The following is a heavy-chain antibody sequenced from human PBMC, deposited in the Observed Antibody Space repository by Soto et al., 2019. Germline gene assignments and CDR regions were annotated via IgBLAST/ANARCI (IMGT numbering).Heavy chain of an antibody. Sequence: AAVKVSCKASGYTFTGYYMHWVRQAPGQGLEWMGWINPNSGGTNYAQKFQGRVTMTRDTSISTAYMGLSRLRSDDTAVYYCARASFSSWPLDYWGQGTLVTVSS. D-gene: IGHD6-13*01. CDR3: ARASFSSWPLDY. J-gene: IGHJ4*02. CDR2: INPNSGGT. CDR1: GYTFTGYY. V-gene: IGHV1-2*02.